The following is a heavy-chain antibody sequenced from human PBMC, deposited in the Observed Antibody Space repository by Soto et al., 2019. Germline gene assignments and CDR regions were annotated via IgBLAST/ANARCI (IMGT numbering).Heavy chain of an antibody. CDR2: IFPNVGTA. V-gene: IGHV1-69*13. D-gene: IGHD6-19*01. J-gene: IGHJ4*02. CDR1: GGSFSTNE. Sequence: ASVKVSCKASGGSFSTNEIDWVRQAPGQGLEWMGRIFPNVGTADYAQKFEGRPTIIADESTTTVYMDLSRLTSADTAVYFCARARYSSRWGTFDSWGQGTQVTVSS. CDR3: ARARYSSRWGTFDS.